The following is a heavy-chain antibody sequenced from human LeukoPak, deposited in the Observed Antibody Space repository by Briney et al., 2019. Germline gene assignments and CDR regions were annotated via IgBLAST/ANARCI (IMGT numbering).Heavy chain of an antibody. Sequence: PSETLSLTCTVSGGSISSYYWSWIRQPPGKGLEWIGYIYYSGSTNYNPSLKSRVTISVDTSKNQFSLKLSSVTAADTAVYYCARGAPSLLRFGFGWFDPWGQGTLVTVSS. J-gene: IGHJ5*02. CDR1: GGSISSYY. V-gene: IGHV4-59*01. CDR3: ARGAPSLLRFGFGWFDP. D-gene: IGHD2-15*01. CDR2: IYYSGST.